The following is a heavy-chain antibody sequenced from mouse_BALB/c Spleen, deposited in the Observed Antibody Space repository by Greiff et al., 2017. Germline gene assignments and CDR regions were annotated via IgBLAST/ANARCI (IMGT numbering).Heavy chain of an antibody. CDR1: GFNIKDTY. Sequence: VQLQQSGAELVKPGASVKLSCTASGFNIKDTYMHWVKQRPEQGLEWIGRIDPANGNTKYDPKFQGKATITADTSSNTAYLQLSSLTSEDTAVYYCARSPYYYGSSPRMDYWGQGTSVTVSS. V-gene: IGHV14-3*02. J-gene: IGHJ4*01. CDR3: ARSPYYYGSSPRMDY. CDR2: IDPANGNT. D-gene: IGHD1-1*01.